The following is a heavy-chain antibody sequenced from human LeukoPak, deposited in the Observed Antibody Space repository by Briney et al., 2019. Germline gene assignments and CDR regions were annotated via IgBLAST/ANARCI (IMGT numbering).Heavy chain of an antibody. D-gene: IGHD1-26*01. CDR1: GGSISSSSYY. J-gene: IGHJ3*02. CDR2: IYYSGST. Sequence: SETLSLTCTVSGGSISSSSYYWGWIRQPPGKGLEWIGCIYYSGSTYYNPSLKSRVTISVDTSKNQFSLKLSSVTAADTAVYYCARPTEIGATSAFDIWGQGTMVTVSS. V-gene: IGHV4-39*01. CDR3: ARPTEIGATSAFDI.